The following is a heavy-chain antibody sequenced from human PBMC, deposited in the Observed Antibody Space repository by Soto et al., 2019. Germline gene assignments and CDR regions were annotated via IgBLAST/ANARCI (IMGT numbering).Heavy chain of an antibody. Sequence: GGSLRLSCAASGFTFSSYAMRWVRQAPGKGLEWVAVISYDGSNKYYADSVKGRFTISRDNSKNTLYLQMNSLRAEDTAVYYCARADLEWLLLDYWGQGTLVTVSS. CDR3: ARADLEWLLLDY. V-gene: IGHV3-30-3*01. CDR1: GFTFSSYA. J-gene: IGHJ4*02. D-gene: IGHD3-3*01. CDR2: ISYDGSNK.